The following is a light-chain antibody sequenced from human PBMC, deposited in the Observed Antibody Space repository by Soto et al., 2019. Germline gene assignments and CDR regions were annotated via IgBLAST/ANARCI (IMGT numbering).Light chain of an antibody. CDR3: QQSYSTPFT. CDR1: QNISSY. J-gene: IGKJ3*01. CDR2: AAS. V-gene: IGKV1-39*01. Sequence: DIQMTQSPSSLSTSVGDRVTITCRASQNISSYLNWYQQKPGKAPKLLIYAASSLQSGVPSSFSGSGSGTAFTLTISSLQPEDFATYYCQQSYSTPFTFGPGTKVDIK.